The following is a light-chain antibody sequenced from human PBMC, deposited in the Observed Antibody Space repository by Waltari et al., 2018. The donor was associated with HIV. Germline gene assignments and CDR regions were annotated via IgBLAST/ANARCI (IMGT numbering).Light chain of an antibody. J-gene: IGKJ4*01. CDR2: DAS. V-gene: IGKV3-11*01. CDR1: QSVSSY. Sequence: EIVFTQSPATLSLSPGERATLACRASQSVSSYLAWYQQKPGQAPRLLIDDASNRATGIPARFSGSGSGTDFTLTISSLEPEDFAVYYCQQRSNWPPGLTFGGGTKVEIK. CDR3: QQRSNWPPGLT.